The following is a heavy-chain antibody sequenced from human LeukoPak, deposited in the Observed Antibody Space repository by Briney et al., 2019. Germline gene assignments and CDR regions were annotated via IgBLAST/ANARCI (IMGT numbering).Heavy chain of an antibody. CDR1: GGSFSGYY. CDR3: ARLPATADSC. Sequence: PSETLSLTCAVYGGSFSGYYWSWIRQPPGKGLEWIGEINHRGSTNYNPSLKSRVTISVDTSKNQFSLKLSSVTATDTAVYYCARLPATADSCWGQGTLVTVSS. J-gene: IGHJ4*02. CDR2: INHRGST. V-gene: IGHV4-34*01. D-gene: IGHD6-13*01.